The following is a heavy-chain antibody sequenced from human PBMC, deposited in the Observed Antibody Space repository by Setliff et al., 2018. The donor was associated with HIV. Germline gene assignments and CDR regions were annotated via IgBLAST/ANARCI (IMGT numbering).Heavy chain of an antibody. V-gene: IGHV4-59*11. CDR2: VFYTGGT. Sequence: SETLSLTCTISGGSITSHYWSWIRQPPGKGLEWIGYVFYTGGTNYRPSLRGRVTISVDTSKNHFSLKLSSVTAADTAVYYCAKTIRGYISGDYMDVLGKGTTVTVSS. J-gene: IGHJ6*03. D-gene: IGHD5-18*01. CDR1: GGSITSHY. CDR3: AKTIRGYISGDYMDV.